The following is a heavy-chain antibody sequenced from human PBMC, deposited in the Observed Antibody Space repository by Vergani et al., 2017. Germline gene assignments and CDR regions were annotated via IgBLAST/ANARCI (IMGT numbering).Heavy chain of an antibody. J-gene: IGHJ4*02. D-gene: IGHD3-22*01. CDR1: GFTFTNFA. Sequence: EVDLVESGGGLAQPGGSLRLSCEASGFTFTNFAMTWVRQAPGEGLEWVSGISGSGGFTYYADSVKGRFTISRDNSKNTMFLQMNNLRAEDTAVYYCAKDNVPGYYDSSGYCDYWGQGTLVTVSS. CDR2: ISGSGGFT. V-gene: IGHV3-23*04. CDR3: AKDNVPGYYDSSGYCDY.